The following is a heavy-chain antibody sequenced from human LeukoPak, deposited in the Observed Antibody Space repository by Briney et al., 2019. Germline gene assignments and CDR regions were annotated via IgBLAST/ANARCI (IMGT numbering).Heavy chain of an antibody. J-gene: IGHJ4*02. Sequence: GGSLRLSCAAPGFAFSDYYMSWIRQAPGKGLEYVSDISNSDSAIYYADSVKGRFTISRDNAKNSLFLQMNSLRAEDTAVYYCAKDWEDIVAYFDYWGQGTLVTVSS. CDR1: GFAFSDYY. CDR2: ISNSDSAI. V-gene: IGHV3-11*01. CDR3: AKDWEDIVAYFDY. D-gene: IGHD5-12*01.